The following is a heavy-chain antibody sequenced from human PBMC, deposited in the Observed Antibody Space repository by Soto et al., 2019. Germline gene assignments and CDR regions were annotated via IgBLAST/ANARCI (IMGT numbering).Heavy chain of an antibody. CDR1: GGSISSYY. Sequence: SETLSLTCTVSGGSISSYYWSWIRQPPGKGLEWIGYIYYSGSTNYNPSLKSRVTISVDTSKNQFSLKLSSVTAADTAVYYCARDQLWFGDFNTWGMDVWGQGTTVTVSS. D-gene: IGHD3-10*01. CDR3: ARDQLWFGDFNTWGMDV. CDR2: IYYSGST. J-gene: IGHJ6*02. V-gene: IGHV4-59*12.